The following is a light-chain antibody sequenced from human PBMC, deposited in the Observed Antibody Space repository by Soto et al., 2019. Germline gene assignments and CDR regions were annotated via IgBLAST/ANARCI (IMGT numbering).Light chain of an antibody. V-gene: IGKV3-20*01. Sequence: EIVLTQSPGTLSFSPGERASLSCRASQSITNDYLAWYQQKPGQAPRLLVYGPSMRAFGIPGRFSGSGSGTDFALTVTGLEPEDSAVYYCQQCGGAPGTFGQGTKVEIQ. CDR1: QSITNDY. CDR2: GPS. J-gene: IGKJ1*01. CDR3: QQCGGAPGT.